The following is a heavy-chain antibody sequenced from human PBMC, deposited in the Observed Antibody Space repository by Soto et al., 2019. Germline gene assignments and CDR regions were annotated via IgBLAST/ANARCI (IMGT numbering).Heavy chain of an antibody. J-gene: IGHJ4*02. CDR3: ARAHGSGSYLRNDY. Sequence: ASVKVSCKASGGTFSSYAISWVRQAPGQGLEWMGGIIPIFGTANYAQKFQGRVTITADESTSTAYMELSSLRSEDTAVYYCARAHGSGSYLRNDYWGQGTLVTVSS. D-gene: IGHD3-10*01. CDR2: IIPIFGTA. V-gene: IGHV1-69*13. CDR1: GGTFSSYA.